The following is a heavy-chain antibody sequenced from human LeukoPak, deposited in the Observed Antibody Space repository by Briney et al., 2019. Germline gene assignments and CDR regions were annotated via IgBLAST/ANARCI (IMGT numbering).Heavy chain of an antibody. J-gene: IGHJ6*03. D-gene: IGHD3-10*02. CDR3: TRDSQDSYVYYMVV. Sequence: GGSLRLSCAASGFTFSRYWMSWVRQAPGKGPGCVANINQDGSVKYYVDSVKGRFTISRDSATNTLYLQMNSLRAEDTAVYYCTRDSQDSYVYYMVVWGKGTTVTVSS. V-gene: IGHV3-7*01. CDR2: INQDGSVK. CDR1: GFTFSRYW.